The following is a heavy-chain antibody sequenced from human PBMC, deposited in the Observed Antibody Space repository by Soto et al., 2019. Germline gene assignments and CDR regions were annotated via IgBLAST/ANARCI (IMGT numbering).Heavy chain of an antibody. J-gene: IGHJ4*02. CDR2: ISGSGGST. V-gene: IGHV3-23*01. Sequence: EVQLLESGGGLVQPGGSLRLSCAASGFTFSTYGMSWVRQAPGKGLEWVSIISGSGGSTYYADTVKGRFTISRDNSKNTLYLQMNSLRAEDTAVYYCAKDPETIAVAGTFDYWGQGTLVIVSS. D-gene: IGHD6-19*01. CDR1: GFTFSTYG. CDR3: AKDPETIAVAGTFDY.